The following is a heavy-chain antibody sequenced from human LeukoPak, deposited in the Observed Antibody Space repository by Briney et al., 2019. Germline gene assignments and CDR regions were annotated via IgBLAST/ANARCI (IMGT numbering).Heavy chain of an antibody. D-gene: IGHD3-9*01. Sequence: PSETLSLTCTVSGGSISSSSYYWGWIRQPPGKGLEWIGSIYYSGSTYYNPSLKSRVTISVDTSKNQFSLKLSSVTAADTAVYYCARDTIRYFDWLLSREYSMDVWGQGTTVTVSS. CDR2: IYYSGST. V-gene: IGHV4-39*02. J-gene: IGHJ6*02. CDR3: ARDTIRYFDWLLSREYSMDV. CDR1: GGSISSSSYY.